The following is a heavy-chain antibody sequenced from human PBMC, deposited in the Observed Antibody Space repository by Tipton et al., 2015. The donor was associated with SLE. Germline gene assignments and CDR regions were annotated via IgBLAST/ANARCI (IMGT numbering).Heavy chain of an antibody. CDR2: IYHSGST. CDR3: ARDLPLAY. CDR1: AGSITSSSYY. V-gene: IGHV4-39*07. Sequence: TLSLTCPVSAGSITSSSYYWAWIRQPPGKGLEWIGTIYHSGSTYYNPSLKSRLVILRDTSKNHFSLRLTSVTAADTAVYYCARDLPLAYWGQGTLITVSP. J-gene: IGHJ4*02. D-gene: IGHD5/OR15-5a*01.